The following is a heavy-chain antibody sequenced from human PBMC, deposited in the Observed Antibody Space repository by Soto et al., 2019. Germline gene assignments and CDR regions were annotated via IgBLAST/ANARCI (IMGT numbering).Heavy chain of an antibody. V-gene: IGHV3-48*03. CDR2: ISSSGSTI. CDR1: GFTFSSYE. D-gene: IGHD2-21*01. CDR3: ASLILWWFESDAFDI. J-gene: IGHJ3*02. Sequence: EVQLVESGGGLVQPGGSLRLSCAASGFTFSSYEMNWVRQAPGKGLEWVSYISSSGSTIYYADSVKGRFTISRDNAKNSLYLQMNSLRAEDTAVYYCASLILWWFESDAFDIWGQGTMVTVSS.